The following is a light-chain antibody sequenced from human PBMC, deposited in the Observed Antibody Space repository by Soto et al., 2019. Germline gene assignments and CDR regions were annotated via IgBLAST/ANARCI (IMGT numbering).Light chain of an antibody. CDR3: MQYGDSNPWT. V-gene: IGKV3-20*01. CDR2: GAL. Sequence: EIVLTQSPGTLSMSPGERVVLSCRASQSVSKSFVAWYQQKPGQAPRLLIYGALSRATGIPDRFSGSGYGTDFTLTISRLEPEDFAVYYCMQYGDSNPWTFGQGTKVDIK. CDR1: QSVSKSF. J-gene: IGKJ1*01.